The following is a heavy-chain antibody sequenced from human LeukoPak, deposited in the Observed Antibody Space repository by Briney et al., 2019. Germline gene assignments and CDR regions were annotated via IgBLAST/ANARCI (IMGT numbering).Heavy chain of an antibody. CDR1: GGSIGGHY. CDR3: ARFGVDYNMDV. J-gene: IGHJ6*02. V-gene: IGHV4-59*11. Sequence: SETLSLTCTVSGGSIGGHYWTWIRQPPGKALEYIGQIHYSGRPDYNPSLKSRVTMSVDTSKNQLSLRVTSVTAADTAVYYCARFGVDYNMDVWGQGTTVTVSS. D-gene: IGHD3-16*01. CDR2: IHYSGRP.